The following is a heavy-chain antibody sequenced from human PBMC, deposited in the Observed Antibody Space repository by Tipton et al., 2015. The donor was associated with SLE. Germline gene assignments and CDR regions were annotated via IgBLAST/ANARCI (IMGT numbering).Heavy chain of an antibody. V-gene: IGHV4-34*01. D-gene: IGHD3-3*02. CDR1: DVSISNYY. Sequence: TLSLTCTVSDVSISNYYWSWIRQPPGKGLEWIGEVSRGGRANYNPSLKSRVSISVDMSKSQFSLKLNSVTAADTAVYYCARGPPFMEWERNWFDPWGQGTQVTVSS. CDR2: VSRGGRA. J-gene: IGHJ5*02. CDR3: ARGPPFMEWERNWFDP.